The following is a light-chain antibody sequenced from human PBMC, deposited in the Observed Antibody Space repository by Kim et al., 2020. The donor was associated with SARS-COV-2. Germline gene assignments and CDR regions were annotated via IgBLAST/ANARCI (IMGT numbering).Light chain of an antibody. V-gene: IGKV1-16*02. CDR2: STY. J-gene: IGKJ5*01. CDR3: QKNLIDPIT. CDR1: QDISNY. Sequence: RDTTAVRARQDISNYFAWCQKKTGKAPPTLIYSTYSLQIGVPSKCSGSGDGTDFTLTICGLQPKDFATYYCQKNLIDPITFGEGRRLGI.